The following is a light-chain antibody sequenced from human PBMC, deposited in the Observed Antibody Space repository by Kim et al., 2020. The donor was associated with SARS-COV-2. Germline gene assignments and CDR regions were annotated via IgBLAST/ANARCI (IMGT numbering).Light chain of an antibody. Sequence: GSQGGGATLSGRASQGANSNLAWYQQKPGAAPRLLIYDASPRATEIPARFSGSGSGTDFTLTITCLQPEDFAVYNCEQYDKWPLTFGGGTKVGIK. J-gene: IGKJ4*01. CDR2: DAS. CDR3: EQYDKWPLT. CDR1: QGANSN. V-gene: IGKV3-15*01.